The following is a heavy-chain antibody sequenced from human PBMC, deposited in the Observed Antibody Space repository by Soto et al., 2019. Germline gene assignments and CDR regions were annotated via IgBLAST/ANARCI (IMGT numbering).Heavy chain of an antibody. J-gene: IGHJ5*02. CDR2: IKQDGSEK. CDR1: GFTFSSYW. CDR3: ARDHSGGSCLDP. Sequence: GGSLRLSCAASGFTFSSYWMSWIRQAPGEGLEWVANIKQDGSEKYYVDSVKGRFTISRDNAKNSLYLQMNSLRAEDTAVYYCARDHSGGSCLDPWGQGTLVTVSS. D-gene: IGHD2-15*01. V-gene: IGHV3-7*01.